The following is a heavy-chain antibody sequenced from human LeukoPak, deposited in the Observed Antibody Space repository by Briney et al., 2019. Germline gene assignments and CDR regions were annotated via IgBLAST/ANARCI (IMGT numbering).Heavy chain of an antibody. CDR3: ARNSITMVRGVRANWFDP. Sequence: GGSLRLSCGASGFTFSSYAMAWVRQAPGKGLEWVSAIIGSGGSTYYADSVKGRFTISRDNSKNTLYLQMNSLRAEDTAVYYCARNSITMVRGVRANWFDPWGQGTLVTVSS. J-gene: IGHJ5*02. CDR1: GFTFSSYA. CDR2: IIGSGGST. D-gene: IGHD3-10*01. V-gene: IGHV3-23*01.